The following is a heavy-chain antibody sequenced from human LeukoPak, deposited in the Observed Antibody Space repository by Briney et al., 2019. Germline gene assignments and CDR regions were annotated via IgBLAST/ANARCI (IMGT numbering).Heavy chain of an antibody. Sequence: GGSLRLSCAASGFTFSDYYMSWIRQAPGKGLEWVSYISSSGSTIYYADSMKGRFTISRDNAKNSLYLQMNSLRAEDTALYFCAKKAQYDGHYPLDYWGQGTLVTVSA. V-gene: IGHV3-11*01. D-gene: IGHD4/OR15-4a*01. CDR1: GFTFSDYY. CDR3: AKKAQYDGHYPLDY. CDR2: ISSSGSTI. J-gene: IGHJ4*02.